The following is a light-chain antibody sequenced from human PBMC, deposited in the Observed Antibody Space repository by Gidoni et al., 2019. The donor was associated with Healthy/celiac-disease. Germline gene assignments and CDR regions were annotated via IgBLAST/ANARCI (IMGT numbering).Light chain of an antibody. CDR1: QSVRSN. CDR2: GAS. Sequence: EIVMTQSPATLSVSPGERATLSCRASQSVRSNLAWYQQKPGLAPRLLIYGASTRATGIPARFSGSGSGTEFTLTISSLQSEDFAVDYCQQYNNWPSFGQGTKVEIK. V-gene: IGKV3-15*01. J-gene: IGKJ1*01. CDR3: QQYNNWPS.